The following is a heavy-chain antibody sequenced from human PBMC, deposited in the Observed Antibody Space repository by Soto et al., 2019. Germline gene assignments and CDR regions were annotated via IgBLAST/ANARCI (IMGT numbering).Heavy chain of an antibody. CDR3: ARGRNFNFLGYCSSTSCYRLNWFDP. CDR1: GGSFSGYY. CDR2: INHSGST. D-gene: IGHD2-2*01. J-gene: IGHJ5*02. Sequence: SETLSLTCAFYGGSFSGYYWIWIRQPPGKGLEWIGEINHSGSTNYNPSLKSRVTISVDTSKNQFSLKLSSVTAADTAVYYCARGRNFNFLGYCSSTSCYRLNWFDPRGQGTLVTVSS. V-gene: IGHV4-34*01.